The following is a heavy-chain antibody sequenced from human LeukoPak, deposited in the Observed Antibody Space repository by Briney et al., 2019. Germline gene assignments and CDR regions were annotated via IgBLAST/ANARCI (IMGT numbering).Heavy chain of an antibody. D-gene: IGHD4-11*01. Sequence: ASETLSLTCSVSGGSISSTYYYWGWIRQPPGKGPEWIGSIYFSGNTYYNPSLKSRVTISVDTSENHFSLRLSSVTAADTAVYYCASLNNDYLFDFENWGQGTLVTVSS. CDR1: GGSISSTYYY. J-gene: IGHJ4*02. V-gene: IGHV4-39*07. CDR2: IYFSGNT. CDR3: ASLNNDYLFDFEN.